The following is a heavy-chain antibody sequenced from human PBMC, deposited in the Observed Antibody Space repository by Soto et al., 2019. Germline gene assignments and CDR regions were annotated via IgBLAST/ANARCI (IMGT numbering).Heavy chain of an antibody. CDR2: ISYDGSNK. Sequence: PGGSLRLSCAASGFTFRSYGMHWVRQAPGKGLEWVAVISYDGSNKYYADSVKGRFTISRDNSKNTLYLQMNSLRAEDTAVYYCAKDLYRSRGSCYSLYYYYGMDVWGRGTTVAVSS. J-gene: IGHJ6*02. CDR1: GFTFRSYG. V-gene: IGHV3-30*18. CDR3: AKDLYRSRGSCYSLYYYYGMDV. D-gene: IGHD2-15*01.